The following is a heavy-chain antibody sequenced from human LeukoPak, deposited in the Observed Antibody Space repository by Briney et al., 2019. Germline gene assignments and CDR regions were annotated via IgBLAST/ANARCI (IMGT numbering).Heavy chain of an antibody. CDR1: GFTFSSYW. CDR3: STGPRSLPY. D-gene: IGHD4-23*01. Sequence: PGGSLRLSCAASGFTFSSYWMGWVRQAPGKGLEWVANIKQDGSEKYYVDSVKGRFTISRDNAKNSLYLQMNSLRPEDTALYYCSTGPRSLPYWGPGTLVTVSS. J-gene: IGHJ4*01. CDR2: IKQDGSEK. V-gene: IGHV3-7*03.